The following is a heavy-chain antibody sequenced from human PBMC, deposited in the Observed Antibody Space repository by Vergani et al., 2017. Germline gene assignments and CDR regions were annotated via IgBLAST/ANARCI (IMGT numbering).Heavy chain of an antibody. CDR3: ARDYPPDCSGGSCYAAGAFDI. J-gene: IGHJ3*02. Sequence: QVQLVQSGAEVKKPGSSVKVSCKASGYTFTSYAMNWVRQAPGQGLEWMGWINTNTGNPTYAQGFTGRFVFSLDTSVSTAYLQISSLKAEDTAVYYCARDYPPDCSGGSCYAAGAFDIWGQGTMVTVSS. V-gene: IGHV7-4-1*02. CDR2: INTNTGNP. CDR1: GYTFTSYA. D-gene: IGHD2-15*01.